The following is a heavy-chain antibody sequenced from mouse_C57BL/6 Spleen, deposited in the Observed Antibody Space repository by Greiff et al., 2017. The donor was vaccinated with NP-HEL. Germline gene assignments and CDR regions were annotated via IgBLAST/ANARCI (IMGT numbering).Heavy chain of an antibody. CDR3: ARPPWEYDVGGDY. V-gene: IGHV5-17*01. CDR2: ISSGSSTI. D-gene: IGHD2-14*01. J-gene: IGHJ2*01. Sequence: EVKLVESGGGLVKPGGSLKLSCAASGFTFSDYGMHWVRQAPEKGLEWVAYISSGSSTIYYADTVKGRFTISRDNAKNTLFLQMTSLRSEDTAMYYCARPPWEYDVGGDYWGQGTTLTVSS. CDR1: GFTFSDYG.